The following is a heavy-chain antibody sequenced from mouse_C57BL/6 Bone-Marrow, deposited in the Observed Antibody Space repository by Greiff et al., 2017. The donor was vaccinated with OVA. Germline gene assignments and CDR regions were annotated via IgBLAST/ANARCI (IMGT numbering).Heavy chain of an antibody. CDR1: GFSLTSYG. CDR2: IWSDGST. D-gene: IGHD1-1*01. J-gene: IGHJ4*01. CDR3: ARHPEYYYGSGYYAMDY. Sequence: QVQLKESGPGLVAPSQRLSITCTVSGFSLTSYGVHWVRQPPGKGLEWLVVIWSDGSTTYNSALKSRLSISKDNSKSQVFLKMNSLQTDDTAMYYCARHPEYYYGSGYYAMDYWGQGTSVTVSS. V-gene: IGHV2-6-1*01.